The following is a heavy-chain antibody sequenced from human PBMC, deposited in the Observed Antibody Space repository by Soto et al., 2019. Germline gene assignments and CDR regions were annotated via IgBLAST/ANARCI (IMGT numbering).Heavy chain of an antibody. V-gene: IGHV1-18*01. CDR3: AKNGQPPYYYYGMDV. CDR1: GYTFTKYG. Sequence: XSVKVSCKASGYTFTKYGISLVRQAPGQGLEWMGWISGYNGDTKYAQKLQGRVTMTVDTSTTTAYMELRSLTSDDRAVYYCAKNGQPPYYYYGMDVWGQGTTVTV. D-gene: IGHD2-8*01. CDR2: ISGYNGDT. J-gene: IGHJ6*02.